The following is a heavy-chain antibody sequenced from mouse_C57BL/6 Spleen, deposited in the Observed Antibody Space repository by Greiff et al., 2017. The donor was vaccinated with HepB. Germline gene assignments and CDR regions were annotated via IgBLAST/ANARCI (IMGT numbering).Heavy chain of an antibody. J-gene: IGHJ4*01. V-gene: IGHV1-55*01. CDR1: GYTFTSYW. Sequence: VQLQQPGAELVKPGASVKMSCKASGYTFTSYWITWVKQRPGQGLEWIGDIYPGSGSTNYNEKFKSKATLTVDTSSSTAYMQLSSLTSENSAVYYCARENREYYDSNDDARDYWGQGTTVTVSS. D-gene: IGHD1-1*01. CDR3: ARENREYYDSNDDARDY. CDR2: IYPGSGST.